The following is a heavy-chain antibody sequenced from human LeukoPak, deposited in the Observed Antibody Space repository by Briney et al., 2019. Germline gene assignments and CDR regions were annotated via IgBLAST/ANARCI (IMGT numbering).Heavy chain of an antibody. CDR3: ARGGYCSGGSCYSFDY. CDR1: GYTFTSYD. D-gene: IGHD2-15*01. J-gene: IGHJ4*02. Sequence: ASVKVSCKASGYTFTSYDINWVRQATGQGLEWMGWMNPNSGNTGYAQKFQGRVTMTRNTSISTAYMELSSLRSEDTAVYYCARGGYCSGGSCYSFDYWGQGTLVTASS. CDR2: MNPNSGNT. V-gene: IGHV1-8*01.